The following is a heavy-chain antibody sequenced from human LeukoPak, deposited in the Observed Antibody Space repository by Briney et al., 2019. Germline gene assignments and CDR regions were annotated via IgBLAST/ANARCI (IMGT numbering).Heavy chain of an antibody. CDR3: ARARHYAFDS. CDR1: GVTFRYVI. Sequence: VGTLRRSCAASGVTFRYVIMNCGRQAPGEGLEWGSYLNPIGGDLSHADSVKGRFTISKDHAKNSQYLQMNSLIDEDMAVYQCARARHYAFDSWGQGTLVTVSS. J-gene: IGHJ4*02. D-gene: IGHD3-16*01. CDR2: LNPIGGDL. V-gene: IGHV3-48*02.